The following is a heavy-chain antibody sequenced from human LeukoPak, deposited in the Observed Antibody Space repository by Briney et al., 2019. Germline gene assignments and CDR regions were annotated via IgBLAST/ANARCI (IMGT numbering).Heavy chain of an antibody. J-gene: IGHJ6*03. CDR1: GGSISGYY. V-gene: IGHV4-4*07. Sequence: NPSETLSLTCTVSGGSISGYYWSWFRQPAGRGLEWIGRIYSTGSTKYNPSLKSRVTMSVDTSKNQFSLKLSSVTAADTAVYYCARRDYYYYMDVWGXGTTVTVSS. CDR2: IYSTGST. CDR3: ARRDYYYYMDV.